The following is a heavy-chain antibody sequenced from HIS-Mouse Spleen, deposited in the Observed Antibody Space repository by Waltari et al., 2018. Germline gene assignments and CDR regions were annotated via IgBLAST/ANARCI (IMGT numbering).Heavy chain of an antibody. CDR2: IYYSGST. CDR1: GGSISSSSYY. D-gene: IGHD3-10*01. V-gene: IGHV4-39*07. Sequence: QLQLQESGPGLVKPSETLSLTCTVSGGSISSSSYYWGWIRQPPGKGLGWIGSIYYSGSTYYNPSLKSRVTISVDTSKNQFSLKLSSVTAADTAVYYCARIGSGSYGAFDIWGQGTMVTVSS. J-gene: IGHJ3*02. CDR3: ARIGSGSYGAFDI.